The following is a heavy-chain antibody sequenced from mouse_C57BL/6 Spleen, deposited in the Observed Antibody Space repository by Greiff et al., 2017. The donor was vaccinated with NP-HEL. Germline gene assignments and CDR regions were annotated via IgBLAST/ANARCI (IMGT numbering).Heavy chain of an antibody. CDR3: ASSFTPYYFDY. V-gene: IGHV1-42*01. CDR2: INPSTGGT. CDR1: GYSFTGYY. Sequence: VQLQQSGPELVKPGASVKISCKASGYSFTGYYMNWVKQSPEKSLEWIGEINPSTGGTTYNQKFKAKATLTVDKSSSTAYMQLKSLTSEDSAVYYCASSFTPYYFDYWGQGTTLTVSS. D-gene: IGHD1-1*01. J-gene: IGHJ2*01.